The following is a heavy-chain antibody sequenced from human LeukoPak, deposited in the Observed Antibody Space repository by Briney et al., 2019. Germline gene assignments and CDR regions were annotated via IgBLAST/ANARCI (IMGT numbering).Heavy chain of an antibody. Sequence: GGSLRLSCAASGFTFSSYSMNWVRQAPGKGLEWVSSISSSSSYIYYADSVKGRFTISRDNSENTLYLQMNGLTAEDTAMYYCARDSYQDYYGRFDPWGQGTLVIVSS. CDR1: GFTFSSYS. CDR2: ISSSSSYI. D-gene: IGHD3-10*01. CDR3: ARDSYQDYYGRFDP. V-gene: IGHV3-21*01. J-gene: IGHJ5*02.